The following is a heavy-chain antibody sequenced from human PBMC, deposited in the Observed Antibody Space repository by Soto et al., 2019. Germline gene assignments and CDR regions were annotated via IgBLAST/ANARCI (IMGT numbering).Heavy chain of an antibody. CDR3: AKAWGIDY. J-gene: IGHJ4*02. CDR2: ISGSGSST. CDR1: GFTFSSYT. Sequence: PGGSLRLSCAASGFTFSSYTMSWVRPAPGKGLEWVSTISGSGSSTYSADSVKGRFTISRDNSKNTLYLQMNSLRVEDTAIYYCAKAWGIDYWGQGTLVTVSS. V-gene: IGHV3-23*01. D-gene: IGHD7-27*01.